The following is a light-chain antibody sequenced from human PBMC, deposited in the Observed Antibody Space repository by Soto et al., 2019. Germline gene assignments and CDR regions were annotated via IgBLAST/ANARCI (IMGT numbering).Light chain of an antibody. CDR2: AAS. Sequence: DIPLTQSPSFLSASPRARVTIXGRASQGLHSYLAWYQQKPGKAPKLLIYAASTLQSGVPSRFSGSGSGTEFTLTITSLQPEDSATYYCQQRNSYPRTFGQGTKVDIK. CDR1: QGLHSY. V-gene: IGKV1-9*01. CDR3: QQRNSYPRT. J-gene: IGKJ2*01.